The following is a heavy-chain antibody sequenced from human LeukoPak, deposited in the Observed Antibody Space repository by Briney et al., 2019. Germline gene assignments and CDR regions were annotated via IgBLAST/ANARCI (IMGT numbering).Heavy chain of an antibody. Sequence: SETLSLTCTVSAGSISSSSYYWGWLRQPPGKGREWIGSIDYRGSTYYNPSLKSRVNISVDTSKNQCYLELSSVTAADTAVYYCARVPSYDLWSGYSYYYYMDVWGKGTTVTVSS. J-gene: IGHJ6*03. CDR1: AGSISSSSYY. CDR3: ARVPSYDLWSGYSYYYYMDV. V-gene: IGHV4-39*01. CDR2: IDYRGST. D-gene: IGHD3-3*01.